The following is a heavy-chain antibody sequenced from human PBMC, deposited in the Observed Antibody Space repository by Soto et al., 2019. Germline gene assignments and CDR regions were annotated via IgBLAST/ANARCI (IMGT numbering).Heavy chain of an antibody. V-gene: IGHV3-21*03. Sequence: AGGSLRLSCAASGFTFSSYSMNWVRQAPGKGLEWVSSTSSSSSYIYYADSVKGRFTITKDTSKNQVVLTMTNMDPVDTATYYCAHRRAGDSTWGQGTLVTVSS. CDR1: GFTFSSYS. D-gene: IGHD6-19*01. CDR2: TSSSSSYI. J-gene: IGHJ5*02. CDR3: AHRRAGDST.